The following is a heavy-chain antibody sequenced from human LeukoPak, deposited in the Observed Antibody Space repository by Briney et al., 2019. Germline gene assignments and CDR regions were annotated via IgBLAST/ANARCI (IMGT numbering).Heavy chain of an antibody. V-gene: IGHV4-38-2*02. J-gene: IGHJ6*03. CDR3: AGAGRAYYMDV. Sequence: SETLSLTRTVSGFSFSSGYYWGWIRPPPGKGLEWIGRINDSGSTYYNPSLRSRFTISVDTSKNKFSLKLNSVTAADTAVYYCAGAGRAYYMDVWGKGTTVTVSS. D-gene: IGHD1-1*01. CDR2: INDSGST. CDR1: GFSFSSGYY.